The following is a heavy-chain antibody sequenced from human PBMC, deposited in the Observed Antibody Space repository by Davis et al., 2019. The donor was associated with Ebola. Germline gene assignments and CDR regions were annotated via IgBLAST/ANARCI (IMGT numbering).Heavy chain of an antibody. V-gene: IGHV4-39*07. D-gene: IGHD5-12*01. Sequence: SETLSLTCTVSGGSISSSSDYWGWIRQPPGKGLEWIGNIYSSGSTHQNPSLKSRVTMSLDTSKNQFSLILTSLTAADTAVYYCVTGGGYDPLAPFDYWGQGTLVTVSS. CDR2: IYSSGST. J-gene: IGHJ4*02. CDR3: VTGGGYDPLAPFDY. CDR1: GGSISSSSDY.